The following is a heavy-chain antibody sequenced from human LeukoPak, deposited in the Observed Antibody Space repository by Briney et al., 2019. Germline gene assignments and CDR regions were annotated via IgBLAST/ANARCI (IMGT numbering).Heavy chain of an antibody. J-gene: IGHJ6*02. CDR3: ARVQQPSGIQGHYYGMDV. CDR2: ISSGGSTT. Sequence: PRGSLRLSCAASGFTFSSYEMKWVRQAPGKGLEWVSYISSGGSTTYYADSVKGRFTISRDNAKNSLYLQMNSLRAEDTAVYYCARVQQPSGIQGHYYGMDVWGQGTTVTVSS. CDR1: GFTFSSYE. D-gene: IGHD6-13*01. V-gene: IGHV3-48*03.